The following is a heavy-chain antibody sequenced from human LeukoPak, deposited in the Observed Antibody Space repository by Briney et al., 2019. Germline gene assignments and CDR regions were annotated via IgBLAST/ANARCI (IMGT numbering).Heavy chain of an antibody. D-gene: IGHD6-19*01. CDR2: IYTSGST. Sequence: NPSETLSLTCTVSGGSISSYYWSWIRQPAGKGLEWIGRIYTSGSTNYNPSLKSRVTMSVDTSKNQFSLKLSSVTAADTAVYYCVRGRYSSGWFKDKNWFDPWGQGIPVTVSS. CDR1: GGSISSYY. CDR3: VRGRYSSGWFKDKNWFDP. J-gene: IGHJ5*02. V-gene: IGHV4-4*07.